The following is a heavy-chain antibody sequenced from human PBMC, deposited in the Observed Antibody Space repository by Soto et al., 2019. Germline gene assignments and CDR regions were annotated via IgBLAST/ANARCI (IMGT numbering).Heavy chain of an antibody. J-gene: IGHJ4*02. CDR2: ISYDGSNK. Sequence: QVQLVESGGGVVQPGRSLRLSCAASGFTFSSSALHWVRQAPGKGLEWVAVISYDGSNKYYADSVKGRFTISRDNSKNTLYLQMNSLRAEDTAVYYCARDRIWGIAVAGLDYWGQGTLVTVSS. CDR3: ARDRIWGIAVAGLDY. V-gene: IGHV3-30-3*01. D-gene: IGHD6-19*01. CDR1: GFTFSSSA.